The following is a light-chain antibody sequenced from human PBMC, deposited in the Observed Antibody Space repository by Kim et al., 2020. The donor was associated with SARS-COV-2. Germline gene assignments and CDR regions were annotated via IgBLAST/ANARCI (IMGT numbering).Light chain of an antibody. J-gene: IGLJ1*01. V-gene: IGLV2-14*03. CDR2: DVS. Sequence: GQSITISCTGTISDVGGYNYVSWYQQHPGKAPKLMIYDVSNRPSGVSNRFSGSKSGNTASLTISGLQAEDEADYYCSSYTSSSTLVFGTGTKVTVL. CDR1: ISDVGGYNY. CDR3: SSYTSSSTLV.